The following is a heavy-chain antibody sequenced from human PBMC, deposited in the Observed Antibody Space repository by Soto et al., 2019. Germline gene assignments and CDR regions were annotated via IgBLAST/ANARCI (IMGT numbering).Heavy chain of an antibody. CDR2: IKSKSDGETA. V-gene: IGHV3-15*01. J-gene: IGHJ4*02. D-gene: IGHD5-18*01. Sequence: GGSLRLYCAASGLTFSNVWMTGVRHAPGKGLEWVGRIKSKSDGETADVAAPVKARFTISRDDSKNTVFLEMNSLKSEDTALYYCAITAMINRDSSTSFDYWGRGTQVTSPQ. CDR3: AITAMINRDSSTSFDY. CDR1: GLTFSNVW.